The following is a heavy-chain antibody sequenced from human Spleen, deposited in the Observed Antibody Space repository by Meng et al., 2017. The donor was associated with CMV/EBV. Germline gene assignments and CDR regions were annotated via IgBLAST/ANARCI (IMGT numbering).Heavy chain of an antibody. CDR1: GFPLSNARMG. V-gene: IGHV2-26*01. CDR2: IFSNDEK. D-gene: IGHD3-3*01. CDR3: AREFLEWSYGMDV. J-gene: IGHJ6*02. Sequence: SGPTLVKPTETLTLTCTVSGFPLSNARMGVSWIRQPPGKALEWLAHIFSNDEKSYSTSLKSRLTISKDTSKSQVVLTMTNMDPVDTATYYCAREFLEWSYGMDVWGQGTTVTVSS.